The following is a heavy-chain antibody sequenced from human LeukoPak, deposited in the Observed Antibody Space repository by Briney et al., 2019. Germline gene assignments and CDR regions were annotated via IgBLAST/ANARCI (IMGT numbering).Heavy chain of an antibody. CDR3: ARVPTKTSSRQWLVQVIYYFDY. J-gene: IGHJ4*02. V-gene: IGHV1-18*01. CDR2: ISAYNGNT. CDR1: GYTFTSYG. D-gene: IGHD6-19*01. Sequence: GASVKVSCKASGYTFTSYGISWVRQAPGQGLEWMGWISAYNGNTNYAQKLQGRVTMTTDTSTSTACMELRSLRSDDTAVHYCARVPTKTSSRQWLVQVIYYFDYWGQGTLVTVSS.